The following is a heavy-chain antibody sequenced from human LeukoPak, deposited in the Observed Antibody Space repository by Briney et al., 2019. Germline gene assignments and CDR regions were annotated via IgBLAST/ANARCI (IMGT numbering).Heavy chain of an antibody. D-gene: IGHD3-16*02. Sequence: ASGKVSCKAAGYTFTSYGISWVRQAPGQGLEWMGWISAYNGNTNYAQKLQGRVTMTTDTSTSTAYMELRSLRSEDTDVYYCARGPLVRLPSSFDPWGQGTLVTVSS. V-gene: IGHV1-18*01. CDR3: ARGPLVRLPSSFDP. CDR1: GYTFTSYG. J-gene: IGHJ5*02. CDR2: ISAYNGNT.